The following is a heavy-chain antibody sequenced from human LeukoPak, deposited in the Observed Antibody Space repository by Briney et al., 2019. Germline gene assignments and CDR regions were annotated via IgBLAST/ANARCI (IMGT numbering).Heavy chain of an antibody. V-gene: IGHV3-23*01. CDR1: GFTFNNYA. Sequence: GGSLRLSCAASGFTFNNYAMMWVRQAQGQGLEWVSAITGGGRTYYADSVKGRFTISRDNSKNTLYLQMNSLRAEDTALYYCAKDRGSGSYYSGYFDYWGQGTLVTVSS. D-gene: IGHD3-10*01. CDR3: AKDRGSGSYYSGYFDY. CDR2: ITGGGRT. J-gene: IGHJ4*02.